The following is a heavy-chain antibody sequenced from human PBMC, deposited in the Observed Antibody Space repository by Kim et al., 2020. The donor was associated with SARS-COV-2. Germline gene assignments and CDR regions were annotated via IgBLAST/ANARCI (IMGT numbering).Heavy chain of an antibody. Sequence: YNPSLKSRVTISVDTSKNQFSLKLSSVTAADTAVYYCARGLGREWYLLGYWGQGTLVTVSS. CDR3: ARGLGREWYLLGY. J-gene: IGHJ4*02. D-gene: IGHD3-3*01. V-gene: IGHV4-34*01.